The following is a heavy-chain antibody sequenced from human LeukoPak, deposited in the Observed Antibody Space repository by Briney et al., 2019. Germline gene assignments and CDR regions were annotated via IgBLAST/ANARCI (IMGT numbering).Heavy chain of an antibody. CDR3: ARVEWEPHYYFDY. CDR1: GFTFSSYN. V-gene: IGHV3-48*01. Sequence: PGGSLRLSCAASGFTFSSYNMNWVRQAPGKGLEWLSYISDTGYTNYLADSVKGRFSVSRDNAKNSLFLQMNNLRVEDTAVYYCARVEWEPHYYFDYWGQGTLVTVSS. D-gene: IGHD1-26*01. J-gene: IGHJ4*02. CDR2: ISDTGYTN.